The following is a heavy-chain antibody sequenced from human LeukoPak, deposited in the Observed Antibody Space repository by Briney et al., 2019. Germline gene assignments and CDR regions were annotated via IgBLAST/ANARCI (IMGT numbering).Heavy chain of an antibody. D-gene: IGHD6-19*01. CDR3: ARHPSSGLYQPYYFDY. J-gene: IGHJ4*02. CDR1: GGSISSASSF. CDR2: LYYGGST. V-gene: IGHV4-39*01. Sequence: SETLSLTCTVSGGSISSASSFWGWIRQPPGKGLEWIGTLYYGGSTYYNASLKSRVTMSGDTSKNQFSLKLSSVTAADTAVYYCARHPSSGLYQPYYFDYWGQGTLVTVSS.